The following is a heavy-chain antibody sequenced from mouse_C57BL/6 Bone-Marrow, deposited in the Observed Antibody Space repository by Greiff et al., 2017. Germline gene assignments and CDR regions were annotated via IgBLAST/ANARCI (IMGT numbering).Heavy chain of an antibody. Sequence: VQLQQSGAELVKPGASVKMSCKASGYTFTSYWITWVKQRPGQGLEWIGDIYPGSGSTNYNEKFKSKATLTVDTSSSSAYMQLSSLTSEDSAVYYCARAGDYSIFAYWGQGTLVTVSA. CDR3: ARAGDYSIFAY. D-gene: IGHD2-5*01. V-gene: IGHV1-55*01. CDR1: GYTFTSYW. CDR2: IYPGSGST. J-gene: IGHJ3*01.